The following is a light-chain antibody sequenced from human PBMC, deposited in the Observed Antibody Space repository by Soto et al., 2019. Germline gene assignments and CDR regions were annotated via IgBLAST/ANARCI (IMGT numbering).Light chain of an antibody. Sequence: EIVLTQSPATLSLFPGERATLSCRASQSVTSSLAWYQQKPGQAPRLLIYGASNRATGIPARFSGSGSGTDFTLTISSLESEDFAVYYCQQRRSWPLTFGGGTKVDIK. CDR3: QQRRSWPLT. V-gene: IGKV3-11*01. CDR1: QSVTSS. CDR2: GAS. J-gene: IGKJ4*01.